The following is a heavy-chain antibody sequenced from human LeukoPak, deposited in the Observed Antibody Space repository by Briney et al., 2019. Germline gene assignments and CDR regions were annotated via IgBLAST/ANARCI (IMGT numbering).Heavy chain of an antibody. J-gene: IGHJ4*02. Sequence: SSETLSLTCTVSGGSISSSSYYWGWIRQPPGKGLEWIGSIYYSGSTYYNPSLKSRVTISVDTSKNQFSLKLSSVTAADTAVYYCARGRYTYAGYYFDYWGQGTLVTVSS. CDR3: ARGRYTYAGYYFDY. V-gene: IGHV4-39*01. D-gene: IGHD5-18*01. CDR1: GGSISSSSYY. CDR2: IYYSGST.